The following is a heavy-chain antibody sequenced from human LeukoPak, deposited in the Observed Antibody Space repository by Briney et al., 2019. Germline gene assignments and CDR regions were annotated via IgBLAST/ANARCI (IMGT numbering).Heavy chain of an antibody. CDR2: ISYDGSNK. Sequence: GGSLRLSCAASGFTFSSYAMHWVRQAPGKGLGWVAVISYDGSNKYYADSVKGRFTISRDNSKNTLYLQMNSLRAEDTAVYYCARDPTYGGNSGSYWGQGTLVTVSS. J-gene: IGHJ4*02. V-gene: IGHV3-30*04. D-gene: IGHD4-23*01. CDR3: ARDPTYGGNSGSY. CDR1: GFTFSSYA.